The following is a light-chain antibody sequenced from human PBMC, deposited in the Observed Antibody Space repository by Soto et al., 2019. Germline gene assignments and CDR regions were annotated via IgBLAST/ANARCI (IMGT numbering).Light chain of an antibody. CDR3: CSYTVSGTYV. V-gene: IGLV2-14*01. CDR2: AVS. Sequence: QSVLTQPASVSGSPGQSITISCTGTSSDVGSYNYVSWYQQHPGKAPKLMIYAVSNRPSGVSNRFSGSKSGNTATLTISGLQAEDEADYYCCSYTVSGTYVFGTGTKVIVL. J-gene: IGLJ1*01. CDR1: SSDVGSYNY.